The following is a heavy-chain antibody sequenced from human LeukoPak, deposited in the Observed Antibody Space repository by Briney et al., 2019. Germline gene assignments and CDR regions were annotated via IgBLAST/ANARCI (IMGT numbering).Heavy chain of an antibody. CDR1: GFTFSSYA. J-gene: IGHJ4*02. CDR2: ISGSGGGT. CDR3: AKERAFGTWLGDY. D-gene: IGHD2/OR15-2a*01. V-gene: IGHV3-23*01. Sequence: GWSLRLSCAAFGFTFSSYAMTWVRQAPGKGPEWVSAISGSGGGTYYADSVKGRFTISRDNSKNTLYLEMNSLRVEDTAVYYCAKERAFGTWLGDYWGQGTLVTVSS.